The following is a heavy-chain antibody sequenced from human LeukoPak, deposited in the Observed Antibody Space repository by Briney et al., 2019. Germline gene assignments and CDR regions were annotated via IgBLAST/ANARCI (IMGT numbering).Heavy chain of an antibody. CDR1: GYTFTSYY. J-gene: IGHJ4*02. Sequence: ASVKVSCKASGYTFTSYYMHWVRQAPGQGLEWMGIINPSGGSTSYAQKFQGRVTITADKSTSTAYMELSSLRSEDTAVYYCARDQEVADLCYWGQGTLVTVSS. D-gene: IGHD2-15*01. V-gene: IGHV1-46*01. CDR3: ARDQEVADLCY. CDR2: INPSGGST.